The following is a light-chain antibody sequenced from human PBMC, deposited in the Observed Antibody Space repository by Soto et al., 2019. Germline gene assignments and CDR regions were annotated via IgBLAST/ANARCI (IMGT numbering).Light chain of an antibody. CDR3: QQFKSYPFT. CDR1: QGISSA. J-gene: IGKJ3*01. Sequence: ALQLTQSPSSLSASIGDRVTITCRASQGISSALAWYQQKPGKSLKLLIYDASTLESGVPSRFSGSGSGTDFSLTISSLQPEDFATYYCQQFKSYPFTFGPGAKVDIK. V-gene: IGKV1-13*02. CDR2: DAS.